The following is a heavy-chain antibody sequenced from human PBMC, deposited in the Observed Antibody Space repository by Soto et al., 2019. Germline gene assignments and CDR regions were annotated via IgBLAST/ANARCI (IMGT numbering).Heavy chain of an antibody. CDR1: GYTFTSYG. Sequence: ASVTVSCKASGYTFTSYGISWVRPAPGPGLEWMGWISAYNGNTNYAQNLQGRVTMTTDTSTSKAYMELRSLRSDDTAADYCARGRGWSHYYYGMDVWGQGTMVTVSS. J-gene: IGHJ6*02. V-gene: IGHV1-18*01. D-gene: IGHD6-19*01. CDR2: ISAYNGNT. CDR3: ARGRGWSHYYYGMDV.